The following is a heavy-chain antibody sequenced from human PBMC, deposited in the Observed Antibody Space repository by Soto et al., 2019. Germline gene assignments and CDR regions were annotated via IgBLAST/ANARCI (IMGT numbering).Heavy chain of an antibody. CDR2: IDTGGDP. D-gene: IGHD6-6*01. CDR1: GFTFSSHD. J-gene: IGHJ4*02. V-gene: IGHV3-13*05. CDR3: ARSIAADTSLDY. Sequence: GGSLRLSCAASGFTFSSHDMHWFRQVTGKGLEWVSGIDTGGDPYYSGSVKGRFTISRENAKNSLYLQMNSLRAGDTAVYYCARSIAADTSLDYWGQGTLVTVSS.